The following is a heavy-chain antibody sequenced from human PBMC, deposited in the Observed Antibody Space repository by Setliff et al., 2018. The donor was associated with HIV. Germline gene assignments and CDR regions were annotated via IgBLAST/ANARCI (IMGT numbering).Heavy chain of an antibody. CDR2: IRYDGSQK. CDR1: VFTFNNYG. V-gene: IGHV3-30*02. Sequence: GGSLRLSCAASVFTFNNYGTNWVRQAPGKGLEWVAFIRYDGSQKYYVDSVKGRFTISRDNSKNTLYLQMNSLRVEDTAVYYCAKDVCSGAYCYAYYYYGMDVWGQGTMVTVSS. CDR3: AKDVCSGAYCYAYYYYGMDV. D-gene: IGHD2-15*01. J-gene: IGHJ6*02.